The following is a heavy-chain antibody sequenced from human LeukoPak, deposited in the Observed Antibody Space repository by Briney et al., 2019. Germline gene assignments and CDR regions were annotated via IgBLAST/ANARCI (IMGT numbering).Heavy chain of an antibody. CDR1: GFTFSSYA. V-gene: IGHV3-23*01. J-gene: IGHJ6*02. Sequence: PGGSLRLSCAASGFTFSSYAMSWVRQAPGKGLEWVSAISGSGGSTYYADSAKGRFTISRDNSKNTLYLQMNSLRAVDTAVYYCAKGLLWFGELRPSYYYYYGMDVWGQGTTVTVSS. CDR2: ISGSGGST. D-gene: IGHD3-10*01. CDR3: AKGLLWFGELRPSYYYYYGMDV.